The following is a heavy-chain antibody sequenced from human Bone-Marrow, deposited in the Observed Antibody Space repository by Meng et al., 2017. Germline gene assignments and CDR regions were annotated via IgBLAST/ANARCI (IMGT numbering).Heavy chain of an antibody. D-gene: IGHD3-22*01. CDR3: AREQYYYDSSGYFGAFDI. V-gene: IGHV3-9*01. CDR1: GFTFDDYA. CDR2: ISWNSGSI. Sequence: GGSLRLSCAASGFTFDDYAMHWVRQAPGKGLEWVSGISWNSGSIGYADSVKGRFTISRDNAKNSLYLQMNSLRAEDTAVYYCAREQYYYDSSGYFGAFDIWGQGTMVTVSS. J-gene: IGHJ3*02.